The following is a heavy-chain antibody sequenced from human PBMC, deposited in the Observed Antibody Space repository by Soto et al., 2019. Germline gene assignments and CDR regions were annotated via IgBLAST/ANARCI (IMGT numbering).Heavy chain of an antibody. V-gene: IGHV4-4*07. CDR1: GVYVTSYT. Sequence: XGTLSLTCIVSGVYVTSYTWSWVRQPANKGLEWIGRVFSSVSATHNPSLKSRVRISMDTPENRISLNLASVTAADAGVYYCTRDGMTTGDTWGPGTLVTVSS. J-gene: IGHJ4*02. CDR2: VFSSVSA. D-gene: IGHD2-21*02. CDR3: TRDGMTTGDT.